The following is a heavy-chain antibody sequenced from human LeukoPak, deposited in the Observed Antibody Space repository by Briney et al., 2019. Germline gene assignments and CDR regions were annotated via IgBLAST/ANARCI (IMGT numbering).Heavy chain of an antibody. D-gene: IGHD3-22*01. V-gene: IGHV4-39*01. CDR2: IYYSGST. Sequence: SETLSLTCTVSGGSISSSSYYWGWIRQPPGKGLEWIGSIYYSGSTYYNPSLKSRVTISVDTSKNQFSLKLSSVTAADTAVYYCARHSPTYYYDSSGYSVPRPYYFDYWSQGTLVTVSS. CDR1: GGSISSSSYY. CDR3: ARHSPTYYYDSSGYSVPRPYYFDY. J-gene: IGHJ4*02.